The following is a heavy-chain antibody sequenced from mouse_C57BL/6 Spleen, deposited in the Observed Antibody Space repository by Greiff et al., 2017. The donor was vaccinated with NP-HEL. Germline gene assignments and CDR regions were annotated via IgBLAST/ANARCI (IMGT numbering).Heavy chain of an antibody. CDR3: ARGYYGSSYYAMDY. CDR2: ISSGSSTL. CDR1: GFTFSDYG. Sequence: EVKLVESGGGLVKPGGSLKLSCAASGFTFSDYGMHWVRQAPEKGLEWVAYISSGSSTLYYADTVKGRFTISRDNAKNTLFLQMTSLRSEDTAMYYCARGYYGSSYYAMDYWGQGTSVTVSS. D-gene: IGHD1-1*01. J-gene: IGHJ4*01. V-gene: IGHV5-17*01.